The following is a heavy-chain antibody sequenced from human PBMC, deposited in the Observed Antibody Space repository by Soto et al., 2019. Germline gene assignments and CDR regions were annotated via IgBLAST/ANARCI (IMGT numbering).Heavy chain of an antibody. CDR3: ATANWSHHYFGP. Sequence: QVRLQQWGTGLLKSSETLSLTCAVYGGSFSGYYWSWLRQPPGKGLEWIGEINHSGSTNYNPTLKSRVTISVDTSNNQFSLKLTSITVADTGVYYCATANWSHHYFGPWGQGTLVTVSS. D-gene: IGHD1-1*01. CDR2: INHSGST. CDR1: GGSFSGYY. V-gene: IGHV4-34*01. J-gene: IGHJ5*02.